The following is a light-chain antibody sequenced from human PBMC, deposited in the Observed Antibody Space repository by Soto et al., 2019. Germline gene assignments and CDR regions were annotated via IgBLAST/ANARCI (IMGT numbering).Light chain of an antibody. CDR3: QQYNGLPTWT. Sequence: DLQITQSPSTLSASVGDRVTITCRASQNIYIWLAWYQKKPGKAPNLLIYKASTLQSGVPSRFSGNGSGTEFTLTITSLQPDDHATYYCQQYNGLPTWTFGQGTKVDIK. CDR2: KAS. CDR1: QNIYIW. J-gene: IGKJ1*01. V-gene: IGKV1-5*03.